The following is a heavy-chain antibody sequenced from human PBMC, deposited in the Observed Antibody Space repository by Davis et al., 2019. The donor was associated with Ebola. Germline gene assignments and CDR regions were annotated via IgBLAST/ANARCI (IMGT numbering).Heavy chain of an antibody. CDR2: INHSGST. V-gene: IGHV4-34*01. CDR3: AVARGYCSSTSCSRGLYYYYYYMDV. J-gene: IGHJ6*03. CDR1: GGSFSGYY. D-gene: IGHD2-2*01. Sequence: PSETLSLPCAVYGGSFSGYYWSWIRQPPGKGLEWIGEINHSGSTNYNPSLKSRVTISVDTSKNQFSLKLSSVTAADTAVYYCAVARGYCSSTSCSRGLYYYYYYMDVWGKGTTVTVSS.